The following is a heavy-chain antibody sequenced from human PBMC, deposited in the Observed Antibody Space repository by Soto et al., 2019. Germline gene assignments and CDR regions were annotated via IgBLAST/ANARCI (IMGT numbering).Heavy chain of an antibody. J-gene: IGHJ5*02. D-gene: IGHD5-12*01. CDR3: ARSLSGYDPLEFDP. V-gene: IGHV4-31*03. CDR2: IYYSGST. CDR1: GGSISSGGYY. Sequence: QVQLQESGPGLVKPSQTLSLTCTVSGGSISSGGYYWSWIRQHPGKGLEWIGYIYYSGSTYYNPSLKSRVTISVDTSKNQFSLKLRSVTAADTAVYYCARSLSGYDPLEFDPWGQGTLVTVSS.